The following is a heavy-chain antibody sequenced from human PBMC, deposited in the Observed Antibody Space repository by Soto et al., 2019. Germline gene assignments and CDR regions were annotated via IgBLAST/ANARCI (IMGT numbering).Heavy chain of an antibody. D-gene: IGHD2-15*01. CDR2: FDPEDGET. CDR1: GYTLTELS. Sequence: AAVKDTCKVSGYTLTELSMHWVGQAPGKGLEWVGGFDPEDGETIYAQKFQGRVTMTEDTSTDTAYMELSSLRSEDTAVYYCAKALVEMASYYFDYWGQGTLVTVSS. J-gene: IGHJ4*02. V-gene: IGHV1-24*01. CDR3: AKALVEMASYYFDY.